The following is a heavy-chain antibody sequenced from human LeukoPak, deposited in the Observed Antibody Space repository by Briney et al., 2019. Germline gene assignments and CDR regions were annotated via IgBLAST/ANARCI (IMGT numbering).Heavy chain of an antibody. CDR1: GYTLTELS. CDR2: MNPNSGNT. J-gene: IGHJ6*02. V-gene: IGHV1-8*01. CDR3: ARGWSYYYYGMDV. Sequence: ASVKVSCKVSGYTLTELSMHWVRQATGQGLEWMGWMNPNSGNTGYAQKFQGRVTMTRNTSISTAYMELSSLRSEDTAVYYCARGWSYYYYGMDVWGQGTTVTVSS.